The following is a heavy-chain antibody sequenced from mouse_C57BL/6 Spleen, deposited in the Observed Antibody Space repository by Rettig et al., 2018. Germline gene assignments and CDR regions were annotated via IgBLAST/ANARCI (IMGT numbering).Heavy chain of an antibody. J-gene: IGHJ1*03. D-gene: IGHD2-4*01. V-gene: IGHV1-74*01. Sequence: SGYTFTSYWMHWVKQRPGQGLEWIGRIHPSDSDTNYNQKFKGKATLTVDKSSSTAYMQLSSLTSEDSAVYYCAIIRYYDYDQGYFDVWGTGTTVTVSS. CDR3: AIIRYYDYDQGYFDV. CDR2: IHPSDSDT. CDR1: GYTFTSYW.